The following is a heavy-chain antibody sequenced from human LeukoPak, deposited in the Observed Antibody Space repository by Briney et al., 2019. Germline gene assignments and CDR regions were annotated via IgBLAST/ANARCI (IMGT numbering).Heavy chain of an antibody. CDR2: ISGDSIHI. D-gene: IGHD2-21*02. CDR1: GFTFSSYS. CDR3: VKARMPHCGTDCLES. V-gene: IGHV3-21*04. Sequence: GGSLRLSCEGTGFTFSSYSMNWVRQAPGKGLEWVSSISGDSIHIIYADSVKGRFTISRDDAKSSLYLQMNSLRAEDTAVYYCVKARMPHCGTDCLESWGQGTLVTVSS. J-gene: IGHJ4*02.